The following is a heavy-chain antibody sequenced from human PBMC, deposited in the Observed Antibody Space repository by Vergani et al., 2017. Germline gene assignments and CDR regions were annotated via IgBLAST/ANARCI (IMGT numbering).Heavy chain of an antibody. CDR2: IYPGDSDT. Sequence: EVQLVQSGAEVKKPGESLKISCKGSGYSFTSFWIGWVRQMPGTGLEWMGIIYPGDSDTRYSPSFQGQVTISADKSISTAYLQWSSLKASDTAMYYCARHPTYYYDSSGYYDGAFDIWGQGTMVTVSS. J-gene: IGHJ3*02. V-gene: IGHV5-51*01. CDR3: ARHPTYYYDSSGYYDGAFDI. D-gene: IGHD3-22*01. CDR1: GYSFTSFW.